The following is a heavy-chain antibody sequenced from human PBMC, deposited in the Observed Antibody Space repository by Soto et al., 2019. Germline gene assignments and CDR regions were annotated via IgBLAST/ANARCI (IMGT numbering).Heavy chain of an antibody. V-gene: IGHV4-30-4*01. CDR3: ARAGSYYDSSGRETYYFDY. CDR2: IYYSGST. J-gene: IGHJ4*02. Sequence: PSETLSLTCTVSGGSISSGDYYWSWIRQPPGKGLEWIGYIYYSGSTYYNPSLKSRVTISVDTSKNQFSLKLSSVTAADTAVYYCARAGSYYDSSGRETYYFDYWGQGTLVTVSS. D-gene: IGHD3-22*01. CDR1: GGSISSGDYY.